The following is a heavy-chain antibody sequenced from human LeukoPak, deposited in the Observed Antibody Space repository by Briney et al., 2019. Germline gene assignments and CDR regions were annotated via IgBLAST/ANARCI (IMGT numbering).Heavy chain of an antibody. V-gene: IGHV3-30*18. Sequence: PGGSLRLSCAASGFTFSSYGMHWVRQAPGKGLEWVAVISYDGSNKYYADSVKGRFTISRDNSKNTLYLQMNSLRAEDTAVYYCANVEGTRVSVGHYYYMDVWGKGTTATVSS. D-gene: IGHD2-21*02. CDR3: ANVEGTRVSVGHYYYMDV. CDR2: ISYDGSNK. CDR1: GFTFSSYG. J-gene: IGHJ6*03.